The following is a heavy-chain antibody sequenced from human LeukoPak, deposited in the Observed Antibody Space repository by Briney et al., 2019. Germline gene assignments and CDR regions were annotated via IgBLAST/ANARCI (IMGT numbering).Heavy chain of an antibody. J-gene: IGHJ4*02. Sequence: GGSLRLSCAASGFLFSTYEMNWVRQSPGKGLEWISYITSGGASTNYADSVKGRFTISRDKAKNSVALQLNSLRAEDTAVYYCTRQRRGTYYAFDSWVQGTLVTVSS. V-gene: IGHV3-48*03. CDR1: GFLFSTYE. D-gene: IGHD3-16*01. CDR2: ITSGGAST. CDR3: TRQRRGTYYAFDS.